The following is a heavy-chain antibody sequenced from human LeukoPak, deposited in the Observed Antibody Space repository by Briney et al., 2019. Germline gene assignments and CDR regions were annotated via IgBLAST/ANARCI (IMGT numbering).Heavy chain of an antibody. CDR1: GFIFSSYA. CDR2: ISNDGSNK. D-gene: IGHD4-11*01. Sequence: GRSLRLSCAASGFIFSSYAMHWVRQAPGKGLEWVAVISNDGSNKYYGDSVKGRFTVSRDNFRNTMYLQMNSLRAEDTAIYYCADSNYWYPVDYWGQGTLVTVSS. J-gene: IGHJ4*02. V-gene: IGHV3-30-3*01. CDR3: ADSNYWYPVDY.